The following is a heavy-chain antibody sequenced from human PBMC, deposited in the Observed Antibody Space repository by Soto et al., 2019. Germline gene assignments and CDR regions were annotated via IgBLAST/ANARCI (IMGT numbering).Heavy chain of an antibody. CDR1: GFTFISYA. J-gene: IGHJ6*02. CDR2: ISYDGSNK. V-gene: IGHV3-30-3*01. Sequence: PGGSLRLSCAASGFTFISYAMHWVRQAPGKGLEWVAVISYDGSNKYYADSVKGRFTISRDNSKNTLYLQMNSLRAEDTAVYYCARVVVPAAIGYYYYGMDVWGQGTTVTVSS. D-gene: IGHD2-2*02. CDR3: ARVVVPAAIGYYYYGMDV.